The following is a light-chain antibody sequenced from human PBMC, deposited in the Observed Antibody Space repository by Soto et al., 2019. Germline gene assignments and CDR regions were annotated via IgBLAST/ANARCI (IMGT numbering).Light chain of an antibody. Sequence: IQLTQSPSSLSASLGVRVTITCRASQGISNHLGWYQQKPGKAPELLIYAASTLQTGVPSRFSGGGSGTDFTLTITSLQPEDFATYYCQQVNVYPSTFGGGTKVEIK. V-gene: IGKV1-9*01. J-gene: IGKJ4*01. CDR2: AAS. CDR3: QQVNVYPST. CDR1: QGISNH.